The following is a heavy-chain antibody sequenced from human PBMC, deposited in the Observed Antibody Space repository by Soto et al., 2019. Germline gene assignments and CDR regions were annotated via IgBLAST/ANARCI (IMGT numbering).Heavy chain of an antibody. Sequence: QVQLVQSVAEVKNPGASVKVSCKASGYTFTRYGIGWARQAPGQGLEWMGWINTYNGNTNYAQNVQGRATLTNDTYTSTAYMELRSMRSNDTAIYYCAMVDVYVTPSPQDVWGQGTTVIVSS. CDR2: INTYNGNT. J-gene: IGHJ6*02. D-gene: IGHD3-16*01. CDR1: GYTFTRYG. CDR3: AMVDVYVTPSPQDV. V-gene: IGHV1-18*01.